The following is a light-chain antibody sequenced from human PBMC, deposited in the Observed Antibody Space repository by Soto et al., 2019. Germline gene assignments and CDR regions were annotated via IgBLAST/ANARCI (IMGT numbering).Light chain of an antibody. J-gene: IGLJ1*01. Sequence: QSVLTQPPSASGTPGQPVTISCSASISNIGSHPVYWHQQLPGTAPKLRIFSNNQQPSGVPDRFSDSKSGTSASLAISGLRSDDEADYYCAAWDDSLSVYVFGTGTKVTVL. CDR1: ISNIGSHP. CDR2: SNN. V-gene: IGLV1-47*02. CDR3: AAWDDSLSVYV.